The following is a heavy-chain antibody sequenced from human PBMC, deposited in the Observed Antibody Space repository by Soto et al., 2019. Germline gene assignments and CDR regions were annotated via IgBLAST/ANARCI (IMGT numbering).Heavy chain of an antibody. CDR3: ASDGYPWNSQPAY. Sequence: QVQLVESGGGLVKPGGSLRLSCAASGFTFSDYYMSWIRQAPGKGLEWVSYISSSSSYTNYADSLKGRFTISRDNAKNSLYLQMNSLRAEDTAVYYCASDGYPWNSQPAYWGQGTLVTVSS. CDR1: GFTFSDYY. V-gene: IGHV3-11*06. J-gene: IGHJ4*02. D-gene: IGHD1-20*01. CDR2: ISSSSSYT.